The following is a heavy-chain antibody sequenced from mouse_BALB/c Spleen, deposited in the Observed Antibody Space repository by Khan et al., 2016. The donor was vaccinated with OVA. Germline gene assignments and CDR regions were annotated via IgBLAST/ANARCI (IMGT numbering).Heavy chain of an antibody. CDR1: GFSLTSYG. CDR2: IWGDGST. V-gene: IGHV2-3*01. Sequence: VQLVESGPGLVAPSQSLSITCTVSGFSLTSYGVGWVHQPPGKGLEWLGVIWGDGSTNYHSARISRLSISKDNSKSQVYLKLNSLKTDDTATYYCALYYYVRAWFAYWGQGTLVTVSA. CDR3: ALYYYVRAWFAY. J-gene: IGHJ3*01. D-gene: IGHD1-1*01.